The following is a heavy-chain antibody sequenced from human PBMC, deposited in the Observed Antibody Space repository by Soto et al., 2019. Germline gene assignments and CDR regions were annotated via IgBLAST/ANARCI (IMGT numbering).Heavy chain of an antibody. D-gene: IGHD3-22*01. CDR2: INPNSGGT. CDR1: GYTFTGYY. J-gene: IGHJ3*02. Sequence: ASVKVSCKASGYTFTGYYMHWVRQAPGQGLEWMGWINPNSGGTNYAQKFQGRVTMTRDTSISTAYMELSRLRSDDTAVYYCASSFDYYDSSGYYSYAFDIWGQGTMVT. CDR3: ASSFDYYDSSGYYSYAFDI. V-gene: IGHV1-2*02.